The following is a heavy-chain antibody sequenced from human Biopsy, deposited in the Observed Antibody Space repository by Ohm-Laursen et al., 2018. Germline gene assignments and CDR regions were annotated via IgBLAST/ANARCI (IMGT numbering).Heavy chain of an antibody. CDR3: ARGSGYFKLDV. D-gene: IGHD5-12*01. J-gene: IGHJ6*02. Sequence: SDTLSLTCTVSGGSISDYFWSWIRQPADKGLEYIGRIYSSGRTFYNPSLKSRVTMSVATPDNQFSLKLSSVTAADTAIYYCARGSGYFKLDVWGQGTTVTVSS. V-gene: IGHV4-4*07. CDR2: IYSSGRT. CDR1: GGSISDYF.